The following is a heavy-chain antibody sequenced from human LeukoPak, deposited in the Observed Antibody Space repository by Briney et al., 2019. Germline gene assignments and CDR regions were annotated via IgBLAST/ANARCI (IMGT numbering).Heavy chain of an antibody. CDR3: ARAYYDIFNGYYYFDS. CDR2: IYYSGST. Sequence: TLSLTCTVSSGSISSGDYYWSWIRQPPGKGLEWIAYIYYSGSTYYNPSLKSRVTISLDTSKNQFSLKLRSVSAADTGVYYCARAYYDIFNGYYYFDSWGQGTLVTVSS. D-gene: IGHD3-9*01. V-gene: IGHV4-30-4*01. CDR1: SGSISSGDYY. J-gene: IGHJ4*02.